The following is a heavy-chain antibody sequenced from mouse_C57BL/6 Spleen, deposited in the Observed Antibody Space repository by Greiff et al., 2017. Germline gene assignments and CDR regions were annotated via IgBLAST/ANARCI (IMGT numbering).Heavy chain of an antibody. CDR2: IDPETGGT. CDR3: SVITTLGC. D-gene: IGHD1-1*01. J-gene: IGHJ2*01. Sequence: VQLVESGAELVRPGASVTLSCKASGYTFTDYEMHWVKQTPVHGLEWIGAIDPETGGTAYNQKFKGKAILTADKSSSTAYMELRSLTSEDSAVYYCSVITTLGCWGQGTTLTVSS. V-gene: IGHV1-15*01. CDR1: GYTFTDYE.